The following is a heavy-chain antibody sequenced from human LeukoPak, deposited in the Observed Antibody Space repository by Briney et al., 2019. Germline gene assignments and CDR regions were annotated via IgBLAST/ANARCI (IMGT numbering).Heavy chain of an antibody. V-gene: IGHV3-30*02. CDR3: AKNWVGATSYYYYYYYMDV. J-gene: IGHJ6*03. Sequence: GGSLRLSCAASGFTFSSYGMHWVRQAPGKGLEWVAFIRYDGSNKYYADSVKGRFTISRDNSKNTLYLQMNSLRAEDTAVYYCAKNWVGATSYYYYYYYMDVWGKGTTVTVSS. CDR2: IRYDGSNK. CDR1: GFTFSSYG. D-gene: IGHD1-26*01.